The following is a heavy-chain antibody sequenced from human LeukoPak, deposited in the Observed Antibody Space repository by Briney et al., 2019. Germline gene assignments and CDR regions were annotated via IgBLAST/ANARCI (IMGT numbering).Heavy chain of an antibody. CDR2: INPSGGST. D-gene: IGHD3-9*01. CDR1: GYTFTSYY. Sequence: ASVKVSCKASGYTFTSYYMHWVRQAPGQGLEWMGIINPSGGSTSYAQKFQGRVTMTRNTSISTAYMELSSLRSEDTAVYYCARYFAGRNAFDIWGQGTMVTVSS. J-gene: IGHJ3*02. CDR3: ARYFAGRNAFDI. V-gene: IGHV1-46*01.